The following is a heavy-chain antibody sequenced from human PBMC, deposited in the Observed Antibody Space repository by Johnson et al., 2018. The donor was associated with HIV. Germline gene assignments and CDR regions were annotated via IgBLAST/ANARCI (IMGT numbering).Heavy chain of an antibody. J-gene: IGHJ3*02. D-gene: IGHD7-27*01. CDR1: GFTVSSNY. CDR3: ARERGLGHAFDI. V-gene: IGHV3-66*01. Sequence: VQLVESGGGLVQPGGSLRLSCAASGFTVSSNYMNWVRQAPGKGLDWVSLIYSGDSTYYADSVKGRFSISRDNSKNTLYLQMNRLRAEDTAVYYCARERGLGHAFDIWGQGTMVTVSS. CDR2: IYSGDST.